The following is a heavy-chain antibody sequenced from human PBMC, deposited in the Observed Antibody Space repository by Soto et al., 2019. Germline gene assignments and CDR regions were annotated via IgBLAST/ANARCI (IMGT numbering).Heavy chain of an antibody. D-gene: IGHD4-17*01. CDR3: TLSYGDSYYYYYGMDV. V-gene: IGHV5-51*01. Sequence: GEFPKISCVGSGFSVSRYTVGWVRHVPGKGLEWMGVIHPGDSDTIYSPSFQGQITISADKSISTAYLQWSSLKASDTAMYYCTLSYGDSYYYYYGMDVWGQGTTVTVSS. CDR1: GFSVSRYT. J-gene: IGHJ6*02. CDR2: IHPGDSDT.